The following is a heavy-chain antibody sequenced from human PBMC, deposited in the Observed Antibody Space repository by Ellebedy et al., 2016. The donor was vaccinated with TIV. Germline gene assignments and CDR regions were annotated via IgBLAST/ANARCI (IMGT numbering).Heavy chain of an antibody. CDR2: IYQDGSEK. CDR3: ARRASYGDYAVQVNPWFDP. D-gene: IGHD4-17*01. CDR1: GFSFRNYW. V-gene: IGHV3-7*01. J-gene: IGHJ5*02. Sequence: GESLKISCAASGFSFRNYWMGWVRQAPGKGLEWVANIYQDGSEKYYVDSVKGRFTISRDNAKNSLYLQLNSPRVEDTAVYYCARRASYGDYAVQVNPWFDPWGQGTLVTVSS.